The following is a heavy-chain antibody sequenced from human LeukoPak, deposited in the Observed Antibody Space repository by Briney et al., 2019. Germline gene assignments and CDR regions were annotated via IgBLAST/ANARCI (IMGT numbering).Heavy chain of an antibody. CDR2: INPNSGGT. CDR3: ARETHSYGTGDY. D-gene: IGHD5-18*01. Sequence: ASVKVSCKASGYTFTGYYMHWVRQAPGQGLEWMGRINPNSGGTNSAQKFQGRVTMTRDTSISTAYMELSRLRSDDTAVYYCARETHSYGTGDYWGQGTLVTASS. V-gene: IGHV1-2*06. J-gene: IGHJ4*02. CDR1: GYTFTGYY.